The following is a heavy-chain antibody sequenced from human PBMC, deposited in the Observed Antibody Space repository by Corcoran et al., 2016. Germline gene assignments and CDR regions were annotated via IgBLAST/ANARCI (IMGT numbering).Heavy chain of an antibody. CDR3: ARGNIVVVPAAIGVDY. CDR1: GFTFSSYS. D-gene: IGHD2-2*01. V-gene: IGHV3-21*01. J-gene: IGHJ4*02. CDR2: ISSSSSYI. Sequence: EVQLVESGGGLVKPGGSLRLSCAASGFTFSSYSMNWVRQAPGKGLEWVSSISSSSSYIYYADSVKGRFTISRDNAKNSLYLQINSLRAEDTAVYYCARGNIVVVPAAIGVDYWGQGTLVTVSS.